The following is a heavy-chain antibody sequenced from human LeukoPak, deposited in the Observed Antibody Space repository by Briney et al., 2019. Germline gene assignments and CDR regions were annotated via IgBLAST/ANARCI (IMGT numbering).Heavy chain of an antibody. CDR3: ARDGEVLRFLQWSNPVDY. J-gene: IGHJ4*02. CDR2: INPYSGDT. D-gene: IGHD3-3*01. V-gene: IGHV1-2*02. CDR1: GYTFTGYY. Sequence: ASVTVSCTASGYTFTGYYIHWVRRAPGQGLEWMGWINPYSGDTDYARKFQGRVIMTRDTYISTAYMELSRLRSEDRGVYYCARDGEVLRFLQWSNPVDYWGQGTLVTVSS.